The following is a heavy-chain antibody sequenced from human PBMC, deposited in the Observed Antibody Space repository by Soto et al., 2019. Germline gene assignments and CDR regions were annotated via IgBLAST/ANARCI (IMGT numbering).Heavy chain of an antibody. CDR1: GYTFTSYA. V-gene: IGHV1-3*01. J-gene: IGHJ4*02. D-gene: IGHD6-13*01. CDR2: INAGNGNT. CDR3: ARDRSQIPGIAAAGVDY. Sequence: ASVKVSCKASGYTFTSYAMHWVRQAPGQRLEWMGWINAGNGNTKYSQKFQGRVTITRDTSASTAYMELSSLRSEDTAVYYCARDRSQIPGIAAAGVDYWGQGTLVTVSS.